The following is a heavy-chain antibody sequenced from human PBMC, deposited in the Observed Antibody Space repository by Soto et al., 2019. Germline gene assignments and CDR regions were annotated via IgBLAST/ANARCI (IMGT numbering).Heavy chain of an antibody. CDR3: ARHPFTMIVPWFDP. J-gene: IGHJ5*02. D-gene: IGHD3-22*01. CDR2: TFYSGAT. V-gene: IGHV4-31*03. Sequence: SETLSLTCTVSGGSISSGGYYWSWIRQHPGKGLEWIGYTFYSGATYYNPSLKSRVTMSVDTSKNQFSLKLSSVTAADTAVYYCARHPFTMIVPWFDPWGQGTLVTVSS. CDR1: GGSISSGGYY.